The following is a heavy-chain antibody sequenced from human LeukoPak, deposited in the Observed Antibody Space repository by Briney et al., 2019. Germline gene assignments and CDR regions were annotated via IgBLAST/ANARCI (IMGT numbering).Heavy chain of an antibody. J-gene: IGHJ4*02. CDR1: GGTFNNYP. CDR2: IIPIFGTA. CDR3: ARAGDGYNPGYFDY. D-gene: IGHD5-24*01. Sequence: GASVKVSCKASGGTFNNYPISWVRQAPGQGLEWMERIIPIFGTANYAQKFQGRVTITTDESTSTAYMELSSLRSEDTAVYYCARAGDGYNPGYFDYWGQGTLVTVSS. V-gene: IGHV1-69*05.